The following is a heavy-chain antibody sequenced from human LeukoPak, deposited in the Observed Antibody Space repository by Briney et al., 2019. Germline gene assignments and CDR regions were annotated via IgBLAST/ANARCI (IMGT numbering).Heavy chain of an antibody. CDR2: INPNSGGT. Sequence: ASVKVSCKASGYTFTGYYMHWVRRAPGQGLEWMGWINPNSGGTNYAQKFQGRVTMTRDTSISTAYMELSRLRSDDTAVYYCARDHEPMGAYYYYMDVWGKGTTVTISS. CDR3: ARDHEPMGAYYYYMDV. V-gene: IGHV1-2*02. J-gene: IGHJ6*03. D-gene: IGHD3-10*01. CDR1: GYTFTGYY.